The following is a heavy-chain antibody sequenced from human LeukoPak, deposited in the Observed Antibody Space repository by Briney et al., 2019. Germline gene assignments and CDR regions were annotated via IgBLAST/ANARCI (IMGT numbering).Heavy chain of an antibody. J-gene: IGHJ3*02. CDR2: IYPADSDT. CDR1: GYSFASYW. Sequence: GESLKISCKGSGYSFASYWIGWVRQMPGKGLEWMGIIYPADSDTRYSPSFQGQVTISADKSIGTAYLQWGSLKASDTAIYYCALAVIAPAFDFDIWGQGTMVTVSS. V-gene: IGHV5-51*01. D-gene: IGHD2-21*01. CDR3: ALAVIAPAFDFDI.